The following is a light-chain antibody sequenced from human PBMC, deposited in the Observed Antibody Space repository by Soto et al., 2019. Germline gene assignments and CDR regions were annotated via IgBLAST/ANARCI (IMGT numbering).Light chain of an antibody. Sequence: EIVLTQSPATLSLSPGERATLSCRASQSVGSYLAWYQQKPGQAPRLLIFDASNRATGIPARFSGSGSGTDFTLTISGLEPEDFAIYYCQQRANWPITFGQGTRLEIK. J-gene: IGKJ5*01. CDR2: DAS. CDR1: QSVGSY. CDR3: QQRANWPIT. V-gene: IGKV3-11*01.